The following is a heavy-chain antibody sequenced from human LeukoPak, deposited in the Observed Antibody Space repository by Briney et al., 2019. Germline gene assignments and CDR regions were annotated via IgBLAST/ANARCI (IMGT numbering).Heavy chain of an antibody. CDR1: GFTFSGSA. Sequence: GGSLRLSCAASGFTFSGSAMLWVRQASGKGLEWVGRIRSKANSYATAYAASVKGRFTISRDDSKNTAYLQMNSLKTEDTAVYYCTRDWDLSTKQYKYYFDYWGQGTLVTVSS. V-gene: IGHV3-73*01. CDR3: TRDWDLSTKQYKYYFDY. J-gene: IGHJ4*02. CDR2: IRSKANSYAT. D-gene: IGHD1-1*01.